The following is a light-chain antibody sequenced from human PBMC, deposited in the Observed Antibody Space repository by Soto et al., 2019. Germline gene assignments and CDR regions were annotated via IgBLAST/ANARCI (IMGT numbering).Light chain of an antibody. CDR2: GVS. J-gene: IGKJ1*01. CDR1: QSVPSNF. CDR3: QRDDSSWT. Sequence: EIVLTQSPGTLSLSPGERATLSCRASQSVPSNFLAWYQQKPGQAPILLIYGVSRRATGIPDRFSGSGSGTAFTLTISILEPEDFAVYYCQRDDSSWTFGQGTKVEIK. V-gene: IGKV3-20*01.